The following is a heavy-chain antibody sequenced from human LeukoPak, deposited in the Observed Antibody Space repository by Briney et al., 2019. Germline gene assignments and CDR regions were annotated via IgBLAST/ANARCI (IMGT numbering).Heavy chain of an antibody. D-gene: IGHD6-13*01. Sequence: GGSLRLSCAASGFTFSSYWMSWVRQAPGKGLEWVANINQDGSEKYYVDSVKGRFTISRDNAKNSLYLQMNSLRAEDTAVYYCARVSAIAAAGLILWGQGTLVTVSS. CDR1: GFTFSSYW. V-gene: IGHV3-7*01. CDR3: ARVSAIAAAGLIL. CDR2: INQDGSEK. J-gene: IGHJ4*02.